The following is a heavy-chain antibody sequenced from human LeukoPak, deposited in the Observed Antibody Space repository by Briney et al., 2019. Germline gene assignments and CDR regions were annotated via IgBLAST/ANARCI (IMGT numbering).Heavy chain of an antibody. CDR2: INHSGST. Sequence: PSETLSLTCAVYGGSFSGYYWSWIRQPPGKGLEWIGEINHSGSTNYNPSLKSRVTISVDTSKNQFSLKLSSVTAADTAVYYCARGGRARLPGITMVRGANSYYYYYMDVWGKGTTVTVSS. V-gene: IGHV4-34*01. D-gene: IGHD3-10*01. CDR3: ARGGRARLPGITMVRGANSYYYYYMDV. CDR1: GGSFSGYY. J-gene: IGHJ6*03.